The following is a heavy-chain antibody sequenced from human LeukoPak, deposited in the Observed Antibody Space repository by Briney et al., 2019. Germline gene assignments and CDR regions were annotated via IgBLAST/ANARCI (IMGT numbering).Heavy chain of an antibody. J-gene: IGHJ4*02. CDR2: LSGSGSST. Sequence: GGSLRLSCAASGFAFSTYAMSWVRQAPGKGLEWVSALSGSGSSTYYADSVKGRFTISRDNSKNTLYLQINSLRAEDTAVYYCAKDQSYGFDYWGQGTLVTVSS. V-gene: IGHV3-23*01. D-gene: IGHD3-16*01. CDR1: GFAFSTYA. CDR3: AKDQSYGFDY.